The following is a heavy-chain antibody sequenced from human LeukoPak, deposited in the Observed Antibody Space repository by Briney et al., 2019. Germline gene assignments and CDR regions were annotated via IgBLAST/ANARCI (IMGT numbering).Heavy chain of an antibody. CDR2: IRYDGSNK. D-gene: IGHD3-16*02. J-gene: IGHJ4*02. Sequence: GGSLRLSCAAAGFTFSSYGMHWVRQAPGKGLEWVAFIRYDGSNKYCADSVKGRFTISRDNSKNTLYLQMNSLRAEDTAVYYCAKNYDYVRGSYRYLDYWGEGTLVTVSS. CDR3: AKNYDYVRGSYRYLDY. V-gene: IGHV3-30*02. CDR1: GFTFSSYG.